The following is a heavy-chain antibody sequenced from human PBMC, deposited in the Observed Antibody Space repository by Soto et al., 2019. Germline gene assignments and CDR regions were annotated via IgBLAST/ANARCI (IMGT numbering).Heavy chain of an antibody. V-gene: IGHV4-39*01. CDR2: FYDSGST. Sequence: PSETLSLTCTVSGGSISSGSCYWGWIRQPPGKGLEWIGSFYDSGSTYNNPSLKSRVTQSVDTSKNQFSLKLTSVTAADTAVYYCVRTGYSDSSSHHYYMDVWGQGTTVPVSS. J-gene: IGHJ6*03. D-gene: IGHD6-6*01. CDR1: GGSISSGSCY. CDR3: VRTGYSDSSSHHYYMDV.